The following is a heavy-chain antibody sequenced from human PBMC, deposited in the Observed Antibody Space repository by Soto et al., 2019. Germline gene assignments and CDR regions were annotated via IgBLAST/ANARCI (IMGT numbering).Heavy chain of an antibody. CDR3: ARIPADDFWSGYLYGMDV. CDR2: IFSNDEK. J-gene: IGHJ6*02. D-gene: IGHD3-3*01. Sequence: QVTLKESGPVLVKPTETLTLTCTVSGFSLSNARMGVSWIRRPPGKALEWLAHIFSNDEKSYSTSLKSRLTISKDTSKSQVVLTMTNMDPVDTATYYCARIPADDFWSGYLYGMDVWGQGTTVTVSS. V-gene: IGHV2-26*01. CDR1: GFSLSNARMG.